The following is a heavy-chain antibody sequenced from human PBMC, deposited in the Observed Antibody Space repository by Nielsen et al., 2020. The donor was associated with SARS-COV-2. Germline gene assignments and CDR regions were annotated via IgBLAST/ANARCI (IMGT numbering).Heavy chain of an antibody. Sequence: GESLKISCKGSGYSFTSYWISWVRQMPGKGLEWMGRIDPSDSYTNYSPSFQGHVTISADKSISTAYLQWSSLKASDTAMYYCARSPIVLMVYAPYFDYWGQGTLVTVSS. CDR2: IDPSDSYT. CDR1: GYSFTSYW. D-gene: IGHD2-8*01. V-gene: IGHV5-10-1*01. CDR3: ARSPIVLMVYAPYFDY. J-gene: IGHJ4*02.